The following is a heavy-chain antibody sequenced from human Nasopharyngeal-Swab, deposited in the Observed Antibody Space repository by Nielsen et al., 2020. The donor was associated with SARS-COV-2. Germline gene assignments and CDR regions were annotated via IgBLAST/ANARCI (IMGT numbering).Heavy chain of an antibody. CDR3: ARDKGRCISTSCYVDY. D-gene: IGHD2-2*01. Sequence: GESLKISCAASGFTFSDYYMSWLRQAPGKGLEWVSYISSSGSTIYYADSVKGRFTISRDNAKNSLYLQMNSLRAEDTAVYYCARDKGRCISTSCYVDYWGQGTLVTVSS. J-gene: IGHJ4*02. V-gene: IGHV3-11*01. CDR2: ISSSGSTI. CDR1: GFTFSDYY.